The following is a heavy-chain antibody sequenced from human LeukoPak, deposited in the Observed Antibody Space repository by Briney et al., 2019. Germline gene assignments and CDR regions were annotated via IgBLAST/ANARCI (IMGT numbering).Heavy chain of an antibody. CDR2: VCYSGST. V-gene: IGHV4-59*08. CDR1: GACNYY. CDR3: ARGEGYLDY. J-gene: IGHJ4*02. Sequence: SETLSLTCTVSGACNYYWSCIRQPPGKGLEWIGYVCYSGSTNCNPSLKSRVTISVDTSKNQFSLKLTSVTAADTAVYHCARGEGYLDYWGQGTLVTVSS.